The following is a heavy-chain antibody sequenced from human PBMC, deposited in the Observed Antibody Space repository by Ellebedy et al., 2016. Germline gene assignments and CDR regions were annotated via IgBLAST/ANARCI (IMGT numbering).Heavy chain of an antibody. Sequence: SETLSLXXTVSGGSVSGATSYWNWIRQPPGKGLEWIGYIYYSGSSNYNPSLRSRVTMSVDRSKNQFSLKLTSVTAADTGTYVCARADYWSGYAPWHLNVWGRGALVTISS. CDR2: IYYSGSS. CDR3: ARADYWSGYAPWHLNV. J-gene: IGHJ4*02. V-gene: IGHV4-61*01. D-gene: IGHD3-3*01. CDR1: GGSVSGATSY.